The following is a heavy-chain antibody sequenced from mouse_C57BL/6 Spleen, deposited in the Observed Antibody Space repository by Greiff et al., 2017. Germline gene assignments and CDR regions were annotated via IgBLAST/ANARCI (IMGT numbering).Heavy chain of an antibody. J-gene: IGHJ3*01. D-gene: IGHD2-1*01. CDR2: IDPSDSYT. CDR1: GYTFTSYW. V-gene: IGHV1-69*01. Sequence: VQLQQPGAELVMPGASVKLSCKASGYTFTSYWMHWVKQRPGQGLEWIGEIDPSDSYTNYNQKFKGKSTLTVDKSSSTAYMQLSSLTSEDTAVYYCASKGRPSFYPFAYWGQGTLVTVSA. CDR3: ASKGRPSFYPFAY.